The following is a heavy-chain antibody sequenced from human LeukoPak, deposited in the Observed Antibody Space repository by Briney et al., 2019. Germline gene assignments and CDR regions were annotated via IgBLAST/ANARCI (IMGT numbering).Heavy chain of an antibody. Sequence: SVKVSCKASGGTFSSYAISWVRQAPGQGLEWMGGIIPIFGTANYAQKFQGRATITADESTSTAYMELSSLRSEDTAVYYCARAYCGGDCYPVTYYYYYMDVWGKGTTVTVSS. CDR3: ARAYCGGDCYPVTYYYYYMDV. CDR2: IIPIFGTA. CDR1: GGTFSSYA. V-gene: IGHV1-69*01. J-gene: IGHJ6*03. D-gene: IGHD2-21*01.